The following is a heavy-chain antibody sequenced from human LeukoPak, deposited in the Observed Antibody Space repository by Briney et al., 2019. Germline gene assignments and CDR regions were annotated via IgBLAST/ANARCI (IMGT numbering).Heavy chain of an antibody. CDR1: GGSISSGNYY. Sequence: KPSETLSLTCTVSGGSISSGNYYWNWIRQPAGKGLEWIGRFYTTGSPIYSPSLKSRVTISVDTSKNQFSLKLNSVTAADTAVYYCASLGAFDIWGRGTMVTVSS. V-gene: IGHV4-61*02. J-gene: IGHJ3*02. CDR2: FYTTGSP. CDR3: ASLGAFDI.